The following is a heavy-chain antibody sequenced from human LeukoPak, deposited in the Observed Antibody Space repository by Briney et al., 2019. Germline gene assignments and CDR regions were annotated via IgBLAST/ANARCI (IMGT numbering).Heavy chain of an antibody. CDR2: IYYSGST. Sequence: PSQTLSLTCTVSGGSISSGDYYWGWIRQPPGKGLEWIGYIYYSGSTYYNPSLKSRVTISVDTSKNQFSLKLSSVTAADTAVYYCARLTTNHRKRWFDPWGQGTLVTVSS. D-gene: IGHD4/OR15-4a*01. J-gene: IGHJ5*02. V-gene: IGHV4-30-4*08. CDR1: GGSISSGDYY. CDR3: ARLTTNHRKRWFDP.